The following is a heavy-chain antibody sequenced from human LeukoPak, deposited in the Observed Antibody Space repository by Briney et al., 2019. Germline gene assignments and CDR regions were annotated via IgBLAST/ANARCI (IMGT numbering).Heavy chain of an antibody. CDR3: ARVNDPDYSNSPGWFDS. V-gene: IGHV3-30-3*01. CDR2: ISSDGGNK. J-gene: IGHJ5*01. D-gene: IGHD6-13*01. CDR1: GLSFSDYA. Sequence: GRSLRLSCAAPGLSFSDYAMNWVRRAPGKGLEWVAVISSDGGNKFYAASVKGRFTVSRDNSRNTLYLQMNSLTVEATAVYYCARVNDPDYSNSPGWFDSWGQGTLVTVSS.